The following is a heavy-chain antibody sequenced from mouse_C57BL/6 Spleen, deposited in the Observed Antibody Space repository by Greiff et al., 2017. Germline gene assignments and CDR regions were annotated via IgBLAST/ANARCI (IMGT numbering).Heavy chain of an antibody. J-gene: IGHJ4*01. D-gene: IGHD1-1*01. Sequence: QVQLQQPGAELVKPGASVKLSCKASGYTFTSYWMHWVKQRPGRGLEWIGRIDPNSGGTKYNEKFKSKATLTVDKPSSTAYMQLSSLTAEDSAVYYCSRGGPIFYYGSSDYAMDYWGQGTSVTVSS. CDR2: IDPNSGGT. V-gene: IGHV1-72*01. CDR1: GYTFTSYW. CDR3: SRGGPIFYYGSSDYAMDY.